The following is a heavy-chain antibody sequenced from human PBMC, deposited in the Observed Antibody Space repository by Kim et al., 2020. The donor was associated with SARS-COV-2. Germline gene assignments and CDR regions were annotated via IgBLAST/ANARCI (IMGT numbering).Heavy chain of an antibody. D-gene: IGHD2-2*01. Sequence: SVKVSCKASGDTFTSYTTSWVRQAPGQGLEWMWRITPLLGVPHYAQKFQGRVTITADKSTNTVYMELSSPRFDDTAVYYCARDHAMAGFVPWGQGTLVTVSS. V-gene: IGHV1-69*04. CDR3: ARDHAMAGFVP. CDR1: GDTFTSYT. J-gene: IGHJ5*02. CDR2: ITPLLGVP.